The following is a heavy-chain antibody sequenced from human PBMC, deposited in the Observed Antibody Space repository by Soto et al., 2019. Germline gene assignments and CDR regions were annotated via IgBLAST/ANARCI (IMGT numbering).Heavy chain of an antibody. CDR3: VREPSDEYLSRIDY. J-gene: IGHJ4*02. CDR2: ISFDGNNK. CDR1: GITFSRNA. V-gene: IGHV3-30-3*01. Sequence: PGGSLRLSCAASGITFSRNAMHWLRQAPGKGLEWVATISFDGNNKHYADFVKGRFTISRDNTKNTLFLQLSSLTEDDTAVYYCVREPSDEYLSRIDYWGQGTLVTVSS. D-gene: IGHD2-2*02.